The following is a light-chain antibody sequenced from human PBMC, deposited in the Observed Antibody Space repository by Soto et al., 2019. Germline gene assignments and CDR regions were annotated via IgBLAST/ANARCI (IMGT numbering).Light chain of an antibody. CDR3: AAWDASLSACV. J-gene: IGLJ1*01. CDR2: YNN. V-gene: IGLV2-14*03. Sequence: QSALTQPASLSGSPGQSITISCTGTSSDIGAYDYVSWFQQHPGKAPKLLIYYNNQRPSGVPDRFSGSRSGTSASLAIVGLRSEDEAVYYCAAWDASLSACVFGNGTKLTVL. CDR1: SSDIGAYDY.